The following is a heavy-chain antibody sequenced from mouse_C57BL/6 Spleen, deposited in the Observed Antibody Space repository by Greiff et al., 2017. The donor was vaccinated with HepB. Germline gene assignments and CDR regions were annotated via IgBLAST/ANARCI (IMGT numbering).Heavy chain of an antibody. CDR3: ARECSSGPFDY. V-gene: IGHV1-81*01. CDR1: GYTSTSYG. J-gene: IGHJ2*01. Sequence: VQLVESGAELARPGASVKLSCKASGYTSTSYGISWVKQRPGQGLEWIGEIYPRSGNTYYNEKFKGKATLTADKSSSTAYMELRSLTSEDSAVYFCARECSSGPFDYWGQGTTLTVSS. D-gene: IGHD3-2*02. CDR2: IYPRSGNT.